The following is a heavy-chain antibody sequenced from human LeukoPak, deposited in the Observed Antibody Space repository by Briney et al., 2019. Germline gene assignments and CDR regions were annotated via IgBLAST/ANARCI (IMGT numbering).Heavy chain of an antibody. V-gene: IGHV3-23*01. Sequence: GGSLRLSCAASGFTFSSYAMSWVRQAPGKGLEWVSAISGSGGSTYYADSVKGRFTISRDNSKNTLYLQMNSLRAEDTAVYYCAKSRSGSANWALRIFDNWGQGTLVTVSS. CDR1: GFTFSSYA. CDR3: AKSRSGSANWALRIFDN. D-gene: IGHD1-1*01. J-gene: IGHJ4*02. CDR2: ISGSGGST.